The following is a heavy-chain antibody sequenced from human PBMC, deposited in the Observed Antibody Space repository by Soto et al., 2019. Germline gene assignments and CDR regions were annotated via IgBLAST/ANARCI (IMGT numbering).Heavy chain of an antibody. V-gene: IGHV1-3*01. Sequence: ASVKVSCKASGYTFTSYAMHWVRQAPGQRLEWMGWINAGNGNTKYSQKFQGRVTITRDTSASTAYMELSSLRSEDTAVYYCARESTGYYDILTGDYRHPQGVYGMDVWGQGTTVTV. J-gene: IGHJ6*02. CDR1: GYTFTSYA. CDR3: ARESTGYYDILTGDYRHPQGVYGMDV. CDR2: INAGNGNT. D-gene: IGHD3-9*01.